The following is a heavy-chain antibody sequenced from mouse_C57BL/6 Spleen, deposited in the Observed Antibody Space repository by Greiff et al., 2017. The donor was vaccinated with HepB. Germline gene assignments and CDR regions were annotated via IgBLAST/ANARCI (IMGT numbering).Heavy chain of an antibody. Sequence: EVQLQQSGPELVKPGASVKISCKASGYTFTDYYMNWVKQSHGKSLEWIGDINPNNGGTSYNQKFKGKATLIVDKSSSTAYMELRSLTSEDSAVYYCARTSYYTPLYYWGQGTTLTVSS. CDR2: INPNNGGT. V-gene: IGHV1-26*01. D-gene: IGHD2-12*01. J-gene: IGHJ2*01. CDR3: ARTSYYTPLYY. CDR1: GYTFTDYY.